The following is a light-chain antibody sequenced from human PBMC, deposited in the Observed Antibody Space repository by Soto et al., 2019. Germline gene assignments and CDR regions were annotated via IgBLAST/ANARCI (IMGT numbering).Light chain of an antibody. Sequence: QSVLTQPPSASGAPGQRVTISCSGSSSNIGFNYVFWYQQLPGTAPKLLIYRSNQRPSGVPDRFSGSKSGTSASLAISGLRSEDEADYYCAAWDDSLSGVLFGGGTKLTVL. V-gene: IGLV1-47*01. CDR2: RSN. J-gene: IGLJ2*01. CDR1: SSNIGFNY. CDR3: AAWDDSLSGVL.